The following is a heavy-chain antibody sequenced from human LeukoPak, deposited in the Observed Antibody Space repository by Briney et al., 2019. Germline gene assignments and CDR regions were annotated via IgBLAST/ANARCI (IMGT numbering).Heavy chain of an antibody. CDR1: GFTFSNAW. CDR3: ARDIDWGYAMIY. D-gene: IGHD2-8*01. Sequence: GGSLRLSCAASGFTFSNAWMSWVRQAPGEGLEWVSVIHPSGSTYYADSVKGRFTISRDNSKNTLYLQMNSLRPEDTAIYYCARDIDWGYAMIYWGQGTLVTVSS. CDR2: IHPSGST. J-gene: IGHJ4*02. V-gene: IGHV3-66*03.